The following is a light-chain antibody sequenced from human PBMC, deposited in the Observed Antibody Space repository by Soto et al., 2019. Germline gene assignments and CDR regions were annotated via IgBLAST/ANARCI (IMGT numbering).Light chain of an antibody. J-gene: IGKJ4*01. CDR2: DAS. CDR1: QDISNY. CDR3: QQYDNLPF. V-gene: IGKV1-33*01. Sequence: DIQMTQSPSSLSASVGDRVTITCQASQDISNYLNWYQQKPGKAPKLLIYDASNLETGVPSRFSGSGSGTDFTFTISSLQPEDIATYYCQQYDNLPFFGGGTKVEIQ.